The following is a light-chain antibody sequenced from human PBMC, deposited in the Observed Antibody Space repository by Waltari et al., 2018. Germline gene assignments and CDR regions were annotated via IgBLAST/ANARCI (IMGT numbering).Light chain of an antibody. CDR2: VTSDGSH. CDR1: SGHSSNV. CDR3: QTGGHGTWV. V-gene: IGLV4-69*01. Sequence: QLVLTQSPSASASLGASVKPTCTLSSGHSSNVIAWHQQQPEKGPRYLMKVTSDGSHSKGDKIPDRFSGSSSGAEHYLTISSLQSEDEADYYCQTGGHGTWVFGGGTKLTVL. J-gene: IGLJ3*02.